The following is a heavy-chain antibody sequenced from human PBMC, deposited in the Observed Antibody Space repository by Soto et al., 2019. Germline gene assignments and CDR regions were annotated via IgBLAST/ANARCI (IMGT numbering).Heavy chain of an antibody. J-gene: IGHJ6*02. CDR3: ARAPSSWYYYYGMDV. D-gene: IGHD6-13*01. V-gene: IGHV3-30-3*01. Sequence: GGSLRLSCAASGFTFSSYAMHWVRQAPGKGLEWVAVISYDGSNKYYADSVKGRFTISRDNSKNTLYLQMNSLRAEDTAVYYCARAPSSWYYYYGMDVWGQGTTVTVSS. CDR1: GFTFSSYA. CDR2: ISYDGSNK.